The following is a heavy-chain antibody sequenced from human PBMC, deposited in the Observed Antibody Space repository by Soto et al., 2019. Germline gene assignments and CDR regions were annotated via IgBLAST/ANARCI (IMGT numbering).Heavy chain of an antibody. CDR2: IKSKTDGGTT. CDR1: GFTFSNAW. V-gene: IGHV3-15*01. D-gene: IGHD2-15*01. Sequence: GGSLRLSCAASGFTFSNAWMSWVRQAPGKGLEWVGRIKSKTDGGTTDYAAPGKGRFTISRDDSKNTLYLQMNSLKTEDTAVYYCTTRRPQYCSGGSRYSPDYYYYYYMDVWGKGTTVTVSS. CDR3: TTRRPQYCSGGSRYSPDYYYYYYMDV. J-gene: IGHJ6*03.